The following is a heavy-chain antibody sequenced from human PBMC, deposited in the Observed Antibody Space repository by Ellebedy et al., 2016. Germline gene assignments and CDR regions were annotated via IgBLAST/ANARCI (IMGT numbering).Heavy chain of an antibody. V-gene: IGHV4-61*05. Sequence: SETLSLTCTVSGGSISSSSYYWSWIRQPPGKGLEWIGYIYYSGSTNYNPSLKSRVTISVDTSKNQFSLKLSSVTAADTAVYYCARQNLDSSGYYYNYWGQGTLVTVSS. CDR1: GGSISSSSYY. J-gene: IGHJ4*02. CDR3: ARQNLDSSGYYYNY. CDR2: IYYSGST. D-gene: IGHD3-22*01.